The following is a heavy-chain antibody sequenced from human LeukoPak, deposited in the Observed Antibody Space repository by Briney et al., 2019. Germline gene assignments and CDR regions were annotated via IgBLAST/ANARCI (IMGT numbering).Heavy chain of an antibody. CDR1: GFTFSDYY. V-gene: IGHV4-34*01. CDR2: INHSGST. CDR3: ARHYGP. J-gene: IGHJ5*02. Sequence: GSLRLSCAASGFTFSDYYMSWIRQPPGKGLEWIGKINHSGSTNYNPSLKSRVTISVDTSKNQFSLKLSSVTAADTAVYYCARHYGPWGQGTLVTVSS. D-gene: IGHD3-16*01.